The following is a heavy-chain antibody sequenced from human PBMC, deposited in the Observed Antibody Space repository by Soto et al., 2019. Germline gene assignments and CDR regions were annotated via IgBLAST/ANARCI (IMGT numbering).Heavy chain of an antibody. CDR3: ARVPDDYGWFDP. D-gene: IGHD3-10*01. CDR2: INAGNGNT. V-gene: IGHV1-3*01. J-gene: IGHJ5*02. CDR1: GYTFTSYA. Sequence: ASVKVSCKASGYTFTSYAMHWVRQAPGQRLEWMGWINAGNGNTKYSQKFQGRVTITRDTSASTAYMELSSLRSEDTAVYYCARVPDDYGWFDPWGQGTLVTVSS.